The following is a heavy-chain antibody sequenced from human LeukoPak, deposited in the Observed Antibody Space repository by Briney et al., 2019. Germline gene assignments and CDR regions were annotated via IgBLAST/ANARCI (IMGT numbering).Heavy chain of an antibody. D-gene: IGHD1-26*01. V-gene: IGHV4-59*08. CDR3: AKSGGYGLIDY. Sequence: TSETLSLTCTVSGGSISSYYWSWIRQPPGNGLEWIGYIYYSGSTNYNPSLKSRVTISIDTSKNQFSLKLNSVTAADTAMYYCAKSGGYGLIDYWGQGTLVTVSS. J-gene: IGHJ4*02. CDR2: IYYSGST. CDR1: GGSISSYY.